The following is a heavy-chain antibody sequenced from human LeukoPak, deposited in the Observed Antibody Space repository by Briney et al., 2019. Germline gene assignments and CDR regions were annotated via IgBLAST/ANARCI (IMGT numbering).Heavy chain of an antibody. D-gene: IGHD4-17*01. Sequence: GGSLRLSCAASAFTVSSNYMSWVRQAPGKGLEWVSVIYSGGSTYYADSVKGRFTISRDNSKNTLYLQMNSLRAEDTAVYYCVPVTRYYFDYWGQGTLVTVSS. J-gene: IGHJ4*02. CDR3: VPVTRYYFDY. CDR2: IYSGGST. CDR1: AFTVSSNY. V-gene: IGHV3-66*02.